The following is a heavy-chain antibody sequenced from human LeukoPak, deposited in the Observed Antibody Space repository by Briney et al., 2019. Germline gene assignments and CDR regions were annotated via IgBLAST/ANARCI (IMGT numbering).Heavy chain of an antibody. CDR3: ARGRRGDSSSWYSY. CDR1: GGSFSGYY. V-gene: IGHV4-34*01. J-gene: IGHJ4*02. Sequence: PSETLSLTCAVYGGSFSGYYWSWIRQPPGKGLEWIREINHSGSTNYNPSLKSRVTISVDTSKNQFSLKLSSVTAADTAVYYCARGRRGDSSSWYSYWGQGTLVTVSS. D-gene: IGHD6-13*01. CDR2: INHSGST.